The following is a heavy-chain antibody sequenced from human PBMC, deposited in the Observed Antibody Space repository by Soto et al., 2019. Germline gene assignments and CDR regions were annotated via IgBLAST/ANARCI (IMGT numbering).Heavy chain of an antibody. D-gene: IGHD6-19*01. CDR2: ISYDGSNK. Sequence: QVQLVESGGGVVQPGRSRRLSCAASGFTFSSYGMHWVRQAPGKGLEWVAVISYDGSNKYYADSVKGRFTISRDNSKNTLYLQMNSLRAEDTAVYYCAKASSSGFDYWGQGTLVTVSS. CDR1: GFTFSSYG. CDR3: AKASSSGFDY. V-gene: IGHV3-30*18. J-gene: IGHJ4*02.